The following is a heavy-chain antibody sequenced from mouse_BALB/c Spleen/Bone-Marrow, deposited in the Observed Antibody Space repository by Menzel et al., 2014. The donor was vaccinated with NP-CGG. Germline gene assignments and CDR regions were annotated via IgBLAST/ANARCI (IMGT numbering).Heavy chain of an antibody. Sequence: QVQLKDSGPGLVAPSQSLSITCTVSGFSLTNYGVHWVRRPPGKGLEWLGIIWAGGSTNYDSALMSRLSISKDNSKSQVFLKMNSLQTDDTAMYYCAREGNLAYWGQGTLVTVSA. V-gene: IGHV2-9*02. CDR2: IWAGGST. D-gene: IGHD2-1*01. CDR3: AREGNLAY. CDR1: GFSLTNYG. J-gene: IGHJ3*01.